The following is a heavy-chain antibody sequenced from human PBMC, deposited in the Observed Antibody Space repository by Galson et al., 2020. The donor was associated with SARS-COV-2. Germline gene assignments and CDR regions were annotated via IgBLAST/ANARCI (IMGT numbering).Heavy chain of an antibody. CDR1: GFSLTTRGMR. V-gene: IGHV2-70*04. D-gene: IGHD2-15*01. Sequence: SGPTLVKPTQTLTLTCTFSGFSLTTRGMRVTWLRQPPGRALAWPARIDWDDDEFYSPSLKTRLTISKDTSTNQVVLTVTNMDPVDTATYYCARFRDNYSLDFWGQGTLVTVSS. CDR2: IDWDDDE. CDR3: ARFRDNYSLDF. J-gene: IGHJ4*02.